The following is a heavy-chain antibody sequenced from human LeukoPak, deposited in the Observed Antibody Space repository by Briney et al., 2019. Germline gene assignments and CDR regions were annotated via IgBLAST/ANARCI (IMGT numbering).Heavy chain of an antibody. CDR1: GFTFSSYG. D-gene: IGHD3-22*01. V-gene: IGHV3-30*02. Sequence: GGSLRLSCAASGFTFSSYGMHWVRQAPGKGLEWVAFIRYDGSNKYYADSVKGRFTISRDNSKNTLYLQMNSLRAEDTAVYYCAKDWGYYYDSSGSYYFDSWGEGALVTVSS. CDR3: AKDWGYYYDSSGSYYFDS. CDR2: IRYDGSNK. J-gene: IGHJ4*02.